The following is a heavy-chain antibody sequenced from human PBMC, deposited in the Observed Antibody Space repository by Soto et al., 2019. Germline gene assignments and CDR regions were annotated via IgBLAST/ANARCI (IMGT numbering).Heavy chain of an antibody. CDR3: ARGHGVATTMGWFDP. Sequence: QVRLVESGGGVVQPGRSLRLSCEASGFTFSSYGIHWVRRAPGKGLEWVAVIWYDGSNKYYADSVKGRFSISRDNSKNTLYLLMNSLRAEDTAVYYCARGHGVATTMGWFDPWGQGTLVTVSS. D-gene: IGHD5-12*01. CDR2: IWYDGSNK. CDR1: GFTFSSYG. V-gene: IGHV3-33*01. J-gene: IGHJ5*02.